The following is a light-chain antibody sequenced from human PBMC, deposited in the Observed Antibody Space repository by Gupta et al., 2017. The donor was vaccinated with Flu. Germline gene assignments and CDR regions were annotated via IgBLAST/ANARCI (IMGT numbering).Light chain of an antibody. V-gene: IGLV6-57*03. CDR2: GDN. CDR3: QSYDTSNHWV. J-gene: IGLJ3*02. Sequence: NFMLTQPHSVSESPGKTITISCTRSSGNIANNYVQWYQQRPGSAPTTVIYGDNQRPSGVPDRFAGSIDSSSTSASITISGLKTEDEADDYCQSYDTSNHWVFGGGTKLTVL. CDR1: SGNIANNY.